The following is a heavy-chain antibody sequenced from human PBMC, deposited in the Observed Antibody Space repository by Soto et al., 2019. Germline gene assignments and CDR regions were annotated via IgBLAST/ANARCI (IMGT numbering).Heavy chain of an antibody. D-gene: IGHD6-19*01. CDR3: AMLGGWSGGSSGMDV. V-gene: IGHV3-72*01. CDR1: GLIFSDYH. J-gene: IGHJ6*02. Sequence: EVQLVESGGGLVQPGGSLRLSCAASGLIFSDYHMDWVRQVPGKGLEWVGRIRRKANSYTTEYAASVKGRFTISRDDSKNSLYLQMNSLKSGDTAVYYCAMLGGWSGGSSGMDVWGQGTTVTVSS. CDR2: IRRKANSYTT.